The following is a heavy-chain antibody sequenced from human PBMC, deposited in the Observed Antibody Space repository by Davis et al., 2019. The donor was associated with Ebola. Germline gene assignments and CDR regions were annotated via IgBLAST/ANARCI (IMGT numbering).Heavy chain of an antibody. D-gene: IGHD1-20*01. Sequence: ASVKVSCKVSGYSLTELSIHWVRQAPGQGLEWMGRINPNSGGTNYAQKFQGRVTMTRDTSISTAYMELSRLRSDDTVVYYCARGRYNWNGELDYWGQGTLVTVSP. CDR1: GYSLTELS. CDR2: INPNSGGT. CDR3: ARGRYNWNGELDY. V-gene: IGHV1-2*05. J-gene: IGHJ4*02.